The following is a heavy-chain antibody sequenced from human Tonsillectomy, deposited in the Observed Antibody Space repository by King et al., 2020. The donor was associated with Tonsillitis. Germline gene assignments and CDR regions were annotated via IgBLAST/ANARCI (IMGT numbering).Heavy chain of an antibody. CDR1: GFTFSVYW. Sequence: VQLVESGGGLVQPGGSLRLSCAASGFTFSVYWKHWVRQGPGKGLVWVSHINSDGSNTNYADSVKGRCTISRDNAKNTLYLQSNSLRAEDTAVYYCVRDRGAPDAFNIWGQGTMVTVSS. V-gene: IGHV3-74*01. CDR3: VRDRGAPDAFNI. CDR2: INSDGSNT. D-gene: IGHD1-26*01. J-gene: IGHJ3*02.